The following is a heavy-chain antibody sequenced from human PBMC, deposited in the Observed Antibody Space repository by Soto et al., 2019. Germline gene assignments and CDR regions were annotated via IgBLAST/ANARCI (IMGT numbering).Heavy chain of an antibody. D-gene: IGHD6-19*01. Sequence: SETLSLTCTVSGGSISSSSYYWGWIRQPPGKGLEWIGSIYYSGSTYYNPSLKSRVTISVDTSKNQFSLKLSSVTAADTAVYYCARLAVAGRGYWGQGTLVTVSS. CDR3: ARLAVAGRGY. CDR2: IYYSGST. V-gene: IGHV4-39*01. CDR1: GGSISSSSYY. J-gene: IGHJ4*02.